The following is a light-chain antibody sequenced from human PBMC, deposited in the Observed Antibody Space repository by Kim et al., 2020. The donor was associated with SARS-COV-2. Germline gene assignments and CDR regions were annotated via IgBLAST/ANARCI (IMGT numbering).Light chain of an antibody. V-gene: IGLV3-9*01. CDR2: RDS. J-gene: IGLJ3*02. Sequence: TLPLSESVALRKTARITCGGNNIGSKNVPWYQQKPGQAPVLFNYRDSPERFSGSNSGNTATLTISRAQAGDEADYYCQVWDSSTCLFGGGTQLTVL. CDR3: QVWDSSTCL. CDR1: NIGSKN.